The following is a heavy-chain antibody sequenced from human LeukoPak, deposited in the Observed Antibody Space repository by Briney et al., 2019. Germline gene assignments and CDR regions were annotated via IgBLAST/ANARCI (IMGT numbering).Heavy chain of an antibody. CDR3: AREGMIFGVFHYMDV. Sequence: PGGSLRLSCAASGFTFSSYSMNWVRQAPGKGLEWVSGISWNSGSIGYADSVKGRFTISRDNAKNSRYLQMNSLRAEDTAVYSCAREGMIFGVFHYMDVWGKGTTVSVSS. V-gene: IGHV3-48*04. D-gene: IGHD3-3*01. J-gene: IGHJ6*03. CDR2: ISWNSGSI. CDR1: GFTFSSYS.